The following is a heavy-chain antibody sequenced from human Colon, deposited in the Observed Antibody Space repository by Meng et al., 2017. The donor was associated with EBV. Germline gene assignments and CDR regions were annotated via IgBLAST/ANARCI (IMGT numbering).Heavy chain of an antibody. D-gene: IGHD2-2*01. J-gene: IGHJ2*01. V-gene: IGHV4-39*07. CDR2: VYNTGST. CDR1: GASISKSDSD. CDR3: ARGQYSSTFPGYWYFDL. Sequence: PLQESGPGLVKPSETLSVTCSVSGASISKSDSDWAWIRQPPGKGLEWIGSVYNTGSTYHNPSLRSRLTISLGTSKTQFSLNLNSVTAADTAVYYCARGQYSSTFPGYWYFDLWGRGTLVTVSS.